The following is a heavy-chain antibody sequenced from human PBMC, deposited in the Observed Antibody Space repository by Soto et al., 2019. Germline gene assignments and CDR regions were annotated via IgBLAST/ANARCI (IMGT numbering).Heavy chain of an antibody. D-gene: IGHD3-10*01. CDR1: GFTFSNYI. V-gene: IGHV3-30-3*01. CDR3: ARDDEGGSYCDLGY. Sequence: QVQLVESGGGVVQPGRSLRLSCAASGFTFSNYIMHWVRQAPGKGLEWVAIILHDGNNKYYADSVKGRFTISRDNSKNPLYLQMNSLRTEDTAIYYCARDDEGGSYCDLGYWGQGTLFTVSS. CDR2: ILHDGNNK. J-gene: IGHJ4*02.